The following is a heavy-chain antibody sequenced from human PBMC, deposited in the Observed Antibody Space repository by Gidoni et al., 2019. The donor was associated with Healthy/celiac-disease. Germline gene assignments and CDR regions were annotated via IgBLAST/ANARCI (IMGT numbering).Heavy chain of an antibody. Sequence: QVQLQESGPGLVKPSETLSLTCTVSGGSISSYYWSWIRQPPGKGLEWIGYIYYSGSTNYNPSLKSRVTISVDTSKNQFSLKLSSVTAADTGVYYCARASGGAVAGYYYYGMDVWGQGTTVTVSS. CDR3: ARASGGAVAGYYYYGMDV. J-gene: IGHJ6*02. D-gene: IGHD6-19*01. V-gene: IGHV4-59*01. CDR1: GGSISSYY. CDR2: IYYSGST.